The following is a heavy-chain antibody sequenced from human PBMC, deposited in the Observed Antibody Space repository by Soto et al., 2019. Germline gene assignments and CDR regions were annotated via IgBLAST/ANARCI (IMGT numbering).Heavy chain of an antibody. D-gene: IGHD1-26*01. J-gene: IGHJ4*02. CDR3: ASGGSYIIDY. CDR1: GFTFSSYA. V-gene: IGHV3-23*03. Sequence: GGSLRLSCAASGFTFSSYAMSWVRQAPGKGLVWVSSIKSDGSSTNYADSVKGRFTIPRDNSKNTLYLQMNSLRAEDTAVYYYASGGSYIIDYWGQGTLVTVSS. CDR2: IKSDGSST.